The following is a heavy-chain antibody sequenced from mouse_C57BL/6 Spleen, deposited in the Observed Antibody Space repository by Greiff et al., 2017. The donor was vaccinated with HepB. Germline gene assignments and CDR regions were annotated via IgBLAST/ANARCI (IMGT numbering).Heavy chain of an antibody. Sequence: EVKLVESGEGLVKPGGSLKLSCAASGFTFSSYAMSWVRQTPEKRLEWVAYISSGGDYINYADTVKGRLTISRDKARNTLYLQMSSLKSEDTARYYCTRNYYYDCSYEGYWYFDVWGTGTTVTVSS. CDR1: GFTFSSYA. J-gene: IGHJ1*03. V-gene: IGHV5-9-1*02. CDR2: ISSGGDYI. CDR3: TRNYYYDCSYEGYWYFDV. D-gene: IGHD1-1*01.